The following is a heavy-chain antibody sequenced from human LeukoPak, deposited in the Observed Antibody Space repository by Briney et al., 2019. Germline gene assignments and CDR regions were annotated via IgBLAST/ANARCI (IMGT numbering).Heavy chain of an antibody. D-gene: IGHD3-10*01. Sequence: ATVKVSCKASGGTFSSYAISWVRQAPGQGLEGMGGIIPIFGTANYAQKFQGRVTITADESTSTAYMELSSLRSEDTAVYYCASGPYYGSGRSYYYGMDVWGKGTTVTVSS. CDR2: IIPIFGTA. J-gene: IGHJ6*04. CDR1: GGTFSSYA. V-gene: IGHV1-69*13. CDR3: ASGPYYGSGRSYYYGMDV.